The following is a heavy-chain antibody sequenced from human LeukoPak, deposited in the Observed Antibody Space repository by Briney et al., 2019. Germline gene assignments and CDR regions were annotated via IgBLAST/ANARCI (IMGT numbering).Heavy chain of an antibody. D-gene: IGHD3-16*01. CDR1: GFTFSSYA. V-gene: IGHV3-23*01. CDR3: AKDGLPAYDYVWGSSQNYLDY. J-gene: IGHJ4*02. CDR2: ISGSGGST. Sequence: PGGSLRLSCAASGFTFSSYAMSWVRQAPGKGLEWVSAISGSGGSTYYADSVKGRFTISRDNSKNTLYLQMNSLRAEDTAVYYCAKDGLPAYDYVWGSSQNYLDYWGQGTLVTVSS.